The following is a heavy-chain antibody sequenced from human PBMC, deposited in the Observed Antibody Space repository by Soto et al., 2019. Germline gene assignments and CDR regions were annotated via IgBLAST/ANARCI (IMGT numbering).Heavy chain of an antibody. CDR1: GGSISSNNYY. D-gene: IGHD2-8*01. V-gene: IGHV4-39*01. CDR2: IYYSGST. Sequence: SETLSLTCTVSGGSISSNNYYWGWIRQPPGKGLEWIGSIYYSGSTYYNPSLKSRVTISADTSKNQFSLKLSSVTAADTAVYYCARGGDGRRGNWFDPWGQGTLVTVSS. J-gene: IGHJ5*02. CDR3: ARGGDGRRGNWFDP.